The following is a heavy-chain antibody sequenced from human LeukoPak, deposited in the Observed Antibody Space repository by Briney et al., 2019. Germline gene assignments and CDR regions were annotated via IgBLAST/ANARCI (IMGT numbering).Heavy chain of an antibody. Sequence: PGGSLRLSCAASGFTFSSYAMHWVRQAPGKGLEWVAVISYDGSNKYYADSVKGRFTISRDNSKNTLYLQMNSLRAEDTAVYYCAKDNSGSYHWGFDYWGQGTLVTVSS. V-gene: IGHV3-30-3*01. D-gene: IGHD1-26*01. CDR3: AKDNSGSYHWGFDY. J-gene: IGHJ4*02. CDR2: ISYDGSNK. CDR1: GFTFSSYA.